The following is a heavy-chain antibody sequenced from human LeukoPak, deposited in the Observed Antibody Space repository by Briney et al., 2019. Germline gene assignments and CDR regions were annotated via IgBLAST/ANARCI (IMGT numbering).Heavy chain of an antibody. V-gene: IGHV5-51*01. CDR1: GYSFTSYW. J-gene: IGHJ3*02. CDR3: ASQREYYYGSGSSYDAFDI. CDR2: IYPCDSDT. D-gene: IGHD3-10*01. Sequence: PGESLKISCKGSGYSFTSYWIGWVRQMPGKGLEWMGIIYPCDSDTRYSPSFQGQVTISADKSISTAYMQWSSLKASDTAMYYCASQREYYYGSGSSYDAFDIWGQGTMVTVSS.